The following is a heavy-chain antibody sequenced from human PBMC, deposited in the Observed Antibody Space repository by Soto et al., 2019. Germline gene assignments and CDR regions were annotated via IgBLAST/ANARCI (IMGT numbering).Heavy chain of an antibody. J-gene: IGHJ5*02. D-gene: IGHD4-17*01. V-gene: IGHV4-39*01. CDR2: IFYRGNT. CDR3: ARHDYGELYNWFDP. Sequence: QLQLQESGPGLVKPSETLSLTCTVSGGSISRSTYYWGWIRQPPGKGLEWIGTIFYRGNTFYNPSLKSRVAISVDTSRNQFSLKLSFVTAADTAVYYCARHDYGELYNWFDPWGQGTLVTVSS. CDR1: GGSISRSTYY.